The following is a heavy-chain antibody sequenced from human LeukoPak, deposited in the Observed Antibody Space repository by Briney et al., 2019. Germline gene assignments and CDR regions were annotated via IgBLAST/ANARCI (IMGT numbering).Heavy chain of an antibody. CDR3: TRDYYDSTGQFYFAS. CDR2: ISGSSGTT. Sequence: GGSLRLSCAASGFTFSSYSMKWVRQAPGKGLEWLSFISGSSGTTYYAASVKGRFTISSDTAQNSLYLHMNSLRAEDTAVYYCTRDYYDSTGQFYFASWGQGTLVTVSS. J-gene: IGHJ4*02. CDR1: GFTFSSYS. V-gene: IGHV3-48*04. D-gene: IGHD3-22*01.